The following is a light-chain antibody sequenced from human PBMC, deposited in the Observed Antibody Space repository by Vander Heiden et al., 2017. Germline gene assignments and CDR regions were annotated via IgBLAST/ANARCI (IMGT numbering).Light chain of an antibody. CDR2: LGS. V-gene: IGKV2-28*01. Sequence: DIVMTQSPLSLPVTPGEPASISCRSSQSLLHSNGYNYLDWYLQKPGQSPQLLIYLGSNRASGVPDRFSGSGSGTDFTLKISRVEAVDVGVYYCMQALQTPFTFGHGTKVDIK. CDR3: MQALQTPFT. J-gene: IGKJ3*01. CDR1: QSLLHSNGYNY.